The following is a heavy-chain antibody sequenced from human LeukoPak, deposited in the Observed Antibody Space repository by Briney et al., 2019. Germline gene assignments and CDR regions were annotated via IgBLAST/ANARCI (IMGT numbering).Heavy chain of an antibody. CDR3: ARPYSSNWYGAFHF. D-gene: IGHD6-13*01. Sequence: GGSLRLSCAASGFTFSSYAMSWVRQAPGKGLEWVSYISSSSSYTNYADSVKGRFTISRDNAKNSLYLQMNSLRAEDTAVYYCARPYSSNWYGAFHFWGQGTMVTVSS. CDR2: ISSSSSYT. V-gene: IGHV3-11*03. J-gene: IGHJ3*01. CDR1: GFTFSSYA.